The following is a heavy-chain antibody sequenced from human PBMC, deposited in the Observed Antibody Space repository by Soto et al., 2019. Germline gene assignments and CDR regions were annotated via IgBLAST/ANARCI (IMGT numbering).Heavy chain of an antibody. CDR2: IYYSGST. CDR3: AGGWWDEYCSGGSCYSVMEYYFDY. Sequence: SETLSLTCTVSGGSISSYYWSWIRQPPGKGLEWIGYIYYSGSTNYNPSLKSRVTISVDTSKNQFSLKLSSVTAADTAVYYCAGGWWDEYCSGGSCYSVMEYYFDYGGQETLVTVSS. CDR1: GGSISSYY. D-gene: IGHD2-15*01. J-gene: IGHJ4*02. V-gene: IGHV4-59*01.